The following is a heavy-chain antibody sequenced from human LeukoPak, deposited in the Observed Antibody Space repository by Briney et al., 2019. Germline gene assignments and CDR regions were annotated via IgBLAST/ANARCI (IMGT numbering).Heavy chain of an antibody. CDR1: RFTFSRYG. V-gene: IGHV3-30*18. Sequence: GSLRLSCAASRFTFSRYGMHWVRQAPGKGLEWVAVISYDGSNKYYVDSGKGRFTISRDNSKNTLYLQMNSLRAEDTAVYYCAKGLSGSPPPYWGQGTLVTVSS. CDR2: ISYDGSNK. CDR3: AKGLSGSPPPY. D-gene: IGHD3-10*01. J-gene: IGHJ4*02.